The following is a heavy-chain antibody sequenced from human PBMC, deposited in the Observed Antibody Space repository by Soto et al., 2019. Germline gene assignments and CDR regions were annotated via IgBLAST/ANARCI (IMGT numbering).Heavy chain of an antibody. J-gene: IGHJ5*02. D-gene: IGHD2-2*02. V-gene: IGHV1-18*04. Sequence: ASVKVSCKASGYAFNRYGLTWVRQAPGQGLEWMGWISAYNGNTNYAQSLQGRVTMTTDTSTSTAYMELRNLNSDDTAVYYCARSYCSTSTCYSYWFDPWGQGTLVTVSS. CDR2: ISAYNGNT. CDR1: GYAFNRYG. CDR3: ARSYCSTSTCYSYWFDP.